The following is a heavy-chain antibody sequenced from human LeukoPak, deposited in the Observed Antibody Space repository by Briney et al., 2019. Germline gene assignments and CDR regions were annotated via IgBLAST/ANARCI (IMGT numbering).Heavy chain of an antibody. Sequence: PGGCLRLSCVASGFTFSDYYMTWVPQAPGKGLEWVSSINSSTTIDYADSVKGRFTISRDNAKNSLYLQMESLSAEDTAVYYCARDQGGVVISHGASAFHIWGQGTLVTVSS. CDR3: ARDQGGVVISHGASAFHI. V-gene: IGHV3-69-1*02. J-gene: IGHJ3*02. CDR1: GFTFSDYY. D-gene: IGHD3-3*01. CDR2: INSSTTI.